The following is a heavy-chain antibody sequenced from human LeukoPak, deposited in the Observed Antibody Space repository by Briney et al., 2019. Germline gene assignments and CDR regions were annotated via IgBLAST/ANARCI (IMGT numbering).Heavy chain of an antibody. CDR3: AREGEEWFDP. V-gene: IGHV1-2*02. CDR2: INPNSGGT. CDR1: GYTFTGYY. J-gene: IGHJ5*02. Sequence: ASVKVSCKASGYTFTGYYMHWVRQAPGQGLEWMGWINPNSGGTNYAQKFQGRVTMTTDTSTSTAYMELRSLRSDDTAVYYCAREGEEWFDPWGQGTLVTVSS. D-gene: IGHD1-26*01.